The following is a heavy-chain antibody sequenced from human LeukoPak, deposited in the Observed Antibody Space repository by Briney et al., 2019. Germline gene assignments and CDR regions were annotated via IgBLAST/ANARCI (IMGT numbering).Heavy chain of an antibody. CDR3: ARDMLEYCSRTTCYFYGMDV. CDR2: ISSSGST. D-gene: IGHD2-2*01. J-gene: IGHJ6*02. CDR1: GGSISSYY. V-gene: IGHV4-59*01. Sequence: SETLSLTCTVSGGSISSYYWSWIRQPPGKGLEWIGYISSSGSTNYNPSLKSRVTISVGTSNNQFSLKLSSVTAADTAVYYCARDMLEYCSRTTCYFYGMDVWGQGTTVTVSS.